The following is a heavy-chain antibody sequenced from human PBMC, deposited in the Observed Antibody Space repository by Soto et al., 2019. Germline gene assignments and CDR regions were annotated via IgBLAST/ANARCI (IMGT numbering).Heavy chain of an antibody. J-gene: IGHJ6*02. CDR1: GGTFNNYP. V-gene: IGHV1-69*01. CDR2: SIPIFGTA. D-gene: IGHD5-18*01. Sequence: QVQLVQSGAEVKKPASSVKVSCKASGGTFNNYPITWVRQAPGEGLEWMGGSIPIFGTANYPQNSQGRVTMRVDESTSTAYRERSSRRSEDTAVYYCARGRGYRGDDHYDDCDRDVWGQGTTVTVSS. CDR3: ARGRGYRGDDHYDDCDRDV.